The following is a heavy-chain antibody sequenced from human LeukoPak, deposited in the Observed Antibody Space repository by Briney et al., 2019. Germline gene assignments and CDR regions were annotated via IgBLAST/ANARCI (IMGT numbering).Heavy chain of an antibody. J-gene: IGHJ4*02. CDR3: ARDSSGWHEFDY. D-gene: IGHD6-19*01. CDR2: INPSGGST. V-gene: IGHV1-46*01. CDR1: GYTFTSYY. Sequence: GASVKVSCKASGYTFTSYYTHWVRQAPGQGLEWMGIINPSGGSTSYAQKFQGRVTMTRDTSTSTVYMELSSLRSEDTAVYYCARDSSGWHEFDYWGQGTLVTVSS.